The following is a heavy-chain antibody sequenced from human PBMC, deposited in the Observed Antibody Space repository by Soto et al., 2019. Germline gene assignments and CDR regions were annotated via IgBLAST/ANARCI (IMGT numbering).Heavy chain of an antibody. V-gene: IGHV4-59*12. D-gene: IGHD2-2*01. CDR2: IYHSGST. CDR3: ASLPATSDFDY. J-gene: IGHJ4*02. CDR1: YGFISNVN. Sequence: SETMLPTSTVSYGFISNVNWSWIRQPPGKGLEWIGYIYHSGSTNYNPSLKSRVTISVDKSKNQFSLKLSSVTAADTAVYYCASLPATSDFDYWGQGTLVTVSS.